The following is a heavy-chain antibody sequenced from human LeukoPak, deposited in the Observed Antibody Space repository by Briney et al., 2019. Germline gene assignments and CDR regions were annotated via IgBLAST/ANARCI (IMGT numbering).Heavy chain of an antibody. CDR2: IYYSGST. V-gene: IGHV4-59*08. J-gene: IGHJ6*02. Sequence: SETLSLTCTVSGGSISSYYWSWIRQPPGKGLEWIGYIYYSGSTNYNPSLKSRVTISVDTSKNQFSLKLSSVTAADTAVYYCARLTGGSYGRRSFSLGPYYYYGMDVWGQGTTVTVSS. CDR3: ARLTGGSYGRRSFSLGPYYYYGMDV. D-gene: IGHD1-26*01. CDR1: GGSISSYY.